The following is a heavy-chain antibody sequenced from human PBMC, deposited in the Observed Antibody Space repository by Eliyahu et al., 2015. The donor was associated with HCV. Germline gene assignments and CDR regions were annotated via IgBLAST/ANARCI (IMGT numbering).Heavy chain of an antibody. V-gene: IGHV4-31*03. CDR1: GGSISXRGYY. J-gene: IGHJ2*01. CDR2: ISYSGSS. D-gene: IGHD6-19*01. CDR3: ARVWGSGMKHWYLDI. Sequence: QVQLQESGPGLVKPSQTLSLTCIVSGGSISXRGYYWSWIRQYPGKGLEWTGYISYSGSSYYNPSLRSRITLSVDTSKNQFALKLSSVTAADTAVYYCARVWGSGMKHWYLDIWGRGTLVTVSS.